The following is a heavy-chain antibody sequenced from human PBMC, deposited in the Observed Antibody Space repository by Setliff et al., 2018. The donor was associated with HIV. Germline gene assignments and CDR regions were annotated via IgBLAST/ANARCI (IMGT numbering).Heavy chain of an antibody. V-gene: IGHV3-23*01. D-gene: IGHD2-2*03. Sequence: GGSLRLSCAASGFTFSSYEMNWVRQAPGKGLEWVSYISSSGSSTYYADSVKGRFTISSDNSKNTLYLQMNSLRAEDTAVYYCAKDLDIVVVPAAPDAFDIWGQGTMVTVSS. CDR3: AKDLDIVVVPAAPDAFDI. CDR2: ISSSGSST. CDR1: GFTFSSYE. J-gene: IGHJ3*02.